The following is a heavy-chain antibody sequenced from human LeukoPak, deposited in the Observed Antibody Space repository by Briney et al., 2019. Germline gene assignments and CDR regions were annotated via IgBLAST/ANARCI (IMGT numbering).Heavy chain of an antibody. Sequence: GGSLRLSCVASGFTFGSYAMSWVRHAPGKGMEWVSAISGSGGSTYYADSVKGRFTISRDYSKNTLYLQMNSLRAEDTAVYYCAKVEAARPGGHLVGWGQGTLVTVSS. CDR2: ISGSGGST. J-gene: IGHJ4*02. CDR3: AKVEAARPGGHLVG. CDR1: GFTFGSYA. V-gene: IGHV3-23*01. D-gene: IGHD6-6*01.